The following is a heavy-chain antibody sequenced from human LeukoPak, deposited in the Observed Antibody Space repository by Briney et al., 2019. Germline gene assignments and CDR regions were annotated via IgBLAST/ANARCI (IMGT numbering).Heavy chain of an antibody. CDR2: IYYSGST. D-gene: IGHD3-22*01. V-gene: IGHV4-59*01. CDR1: GGSISSYS. Sequence: KPSETLSLTCTVSGGSISSYSWTWIRQPPGKGLEWIGSIYYSGSTNYNPSLKSRVTISVDTSKNQFSLKLSSVTAADTAVYYCARAGRSGYADYWGQGTLVTVSS. J-gene: IGHJ4*02. CDR3: ARAGRSGYADY.